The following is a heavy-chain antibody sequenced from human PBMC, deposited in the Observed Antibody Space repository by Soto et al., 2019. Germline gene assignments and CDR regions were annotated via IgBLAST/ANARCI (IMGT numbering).Heavy chain of an antibody. D-gene: IGHD1-1*01. CDR3: AKDSFSRNGIYDTCDV. Sequence: EAQLLESGGGLVQPGGSLRLSCVACEFIFSDYAMSWVRQAPGKGPEWVSVIGGDGYKPEYADSVKGRFTVSRDNSKNMLYLQMDSLRVDDTNVDYCAKDSFSRNGIYDTCDVWGEGTMVAVSS. V-gene: IGHV3-23*01. CDR2: IGGDGYKP. CDR1: EFIFSDYA. J-gene: IGHJ3*01.